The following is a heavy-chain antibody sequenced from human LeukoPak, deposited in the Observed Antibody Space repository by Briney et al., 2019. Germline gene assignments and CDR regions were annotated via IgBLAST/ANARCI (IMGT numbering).Heavy chain of an antibody. D-gene: IGHD2-8*02. Sequence: KPSETLSLTCTVSGGSISSGGYYWSWIRQHPGKGLEWIGYIYYSGSTHYNPSLKSRVTISVDTSKNQFSLKLSSVTAADTAVYYCARERRPATWSMDYGMDVWGQGTTVTVSS. V-gene: IGHV4-31*03. CDR3: ARERRPATWSMDYGMDV. CDR1: GGSISSGGYY. CDR2: IYYSGST. J-gene: IGHJ6*02.